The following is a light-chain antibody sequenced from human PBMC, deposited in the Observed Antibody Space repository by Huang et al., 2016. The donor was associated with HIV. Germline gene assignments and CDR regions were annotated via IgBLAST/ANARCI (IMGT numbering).Light chain of an antibody. CDR1: QSVNNY. CDR2: DAS. V-gene: IGKV3-11*01. J-gene: IGKJ4*01. CDR3: QQRSNWPQLS. Sequence: EIVLTQSPDTLSLSPGERATLSCRASQSVNNYLAWYQQKPGQAPRLLIYDASKRATDIPPRFSGGGSGTDFTLTISSLEPEDSAIYYCQQRSNWPQLSFGGGTKVEIK.